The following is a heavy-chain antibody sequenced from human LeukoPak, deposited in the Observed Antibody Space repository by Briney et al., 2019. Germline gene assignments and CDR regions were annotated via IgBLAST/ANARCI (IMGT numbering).Heavy chain of an antibody. CDR1: GYPFSDHY. D-gene: IGHD2-2*01. CDR3: TRDGVGWYQLPPLDY. Sequence: GGSLRLSCAVSGYPFSDHYIDWVRQAPGKGLEWVGFIRSKAYGGTTECAASVKGRFTISRDDSKSIAYLQMNSLKTEDTAVYYFTRDGVGWYQLPPLDYWGQGTLVTVSS. CDR2: IRSKAYGGTT. J-gene: IGHJ4*02. V-gene: IGHV3-49*04.